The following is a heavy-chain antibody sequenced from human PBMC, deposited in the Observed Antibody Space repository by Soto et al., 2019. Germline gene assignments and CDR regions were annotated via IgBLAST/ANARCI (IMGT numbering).Heavy chain of an antibody. CDR1: GGSISSGDYY. Sequence: QVQLQESGPGLVKPSQTLSLTCTVSGGSISSGDYYWSWIRQPPGKGLEWIGYIYYSGSTYYNPSLKSRVTISVDTSKNQFSLKLSSVTAADTAVYYCARGAVPAAAGIYYGMDVWGQGTTVTVSS. CDR3: ARGAVPAAAGIYYGMDV. V-gene: IGHV4-30-4*01. CDR2: IYYSGST. J-gene: IGHJ6*02. D-gene: IGHD2-2*01.